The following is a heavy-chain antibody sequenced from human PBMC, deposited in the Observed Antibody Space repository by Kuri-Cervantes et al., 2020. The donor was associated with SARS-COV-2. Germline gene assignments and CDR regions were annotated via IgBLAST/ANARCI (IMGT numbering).Heavy chain of an antibody. J-gene: IGHJ4*02. V-gene: IGHV3-30-3*01. CDR3: AREFLSPSRGTVGATVDFDY. Sequence: GESLKISCAASGFTLSSYAMHWVRQAPGKGLEWVAVISYDGSNKYYADSVKGRFTISRDNAKNSLYLQMNSLRAEDTAVYYCAREFLSPSRGTVGATVDFDYWGQGTLVTVSS. CDR2: ISYDGSNK. D-gene: IGHD1-26*01. CDR1: GFTLSSYA.